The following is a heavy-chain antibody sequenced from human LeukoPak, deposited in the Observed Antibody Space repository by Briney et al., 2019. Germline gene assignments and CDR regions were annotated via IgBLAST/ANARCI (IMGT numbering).Heavy chain of an antibody. D-gene: IGHD6-19*01. J-gene: IGHJ4*02. V-gene: IGHV3-7*03. CDR1: GFTFSSYW. CDR3: AREDQQWPVLDY. Sequence: GGSLRLSCAASGFTFSSYWMSWVRQAPGKGLEWVANIKQDGSEKYYVDSVKGRCTIYRDNAKNSLYLQMNSLRAEDTAVYYCAREDQQWPVLDYWGQGTLVAVCS. CDR2: IKQDGSEK.